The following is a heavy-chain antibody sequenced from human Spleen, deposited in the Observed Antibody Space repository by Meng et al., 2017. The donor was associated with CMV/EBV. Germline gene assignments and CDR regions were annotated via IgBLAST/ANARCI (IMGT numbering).Heavy chain of an antibody. J-gene: IGHJ6*02. CDR3: ARVESWEKSLGNGMDV. V-gene: IGHV1-46*01. CDR1: RDTFTNYY. CDR2: INPSGGSS. Sequence: ASVKVSCKASRDTFTNYYIHWVRQAPGQGLEWMGIINPSGGSSLYSQRFQGRVTMTRDTSTSSVYMELTSLRSEDTAVYYCARVESWEKSLGNGMDVWGQGNAGHRLL. D-gene: IGHD1-26*01.